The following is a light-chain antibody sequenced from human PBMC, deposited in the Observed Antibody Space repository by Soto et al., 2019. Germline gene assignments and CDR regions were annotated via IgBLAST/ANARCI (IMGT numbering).Light chain of an antibody. CDR1: QSGSSN. V-gene: IGKV3-15*01. J-gene: IGKJ4*02. CDR3: QQCNKLPLS. Sequence: EIVMTQSPGTLSLSPGERAALSLRASQSGSSNLAWYQQKPGQAPRLLIYGASTRATGIPARFSGSGSGTECTLSISSRQYEDFALYYSQQCNKLPLSFGGGPRRETK. CDR2: GAS.